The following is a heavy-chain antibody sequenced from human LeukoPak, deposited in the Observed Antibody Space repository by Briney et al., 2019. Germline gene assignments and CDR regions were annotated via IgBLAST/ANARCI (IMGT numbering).Heavy chain of an antibody. V-gene: IGHV3-30*04. CDR3: ARSSATFDY. CDR2: ISYDGSNK. J-gene: IGHJ4*02. Sequence: GGSLRLACAASGFTFSSYAMHWVRQAPGKGLEWVAVISYDGSNKYYADSVKGRFTISRDNSKNTLYLQMNSLRAEDTAVYYCARSSATFDYWGQGTLVTVSS. CDR1: GFTFSSYA.